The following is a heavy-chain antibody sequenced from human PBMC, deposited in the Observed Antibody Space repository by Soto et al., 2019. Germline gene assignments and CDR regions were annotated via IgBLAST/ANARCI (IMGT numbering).Heavy chain of an antibody. D-gene: IGHD2-2*01. V-gene: IGHV1-18*01. CDR1: GYTFTSYG. CDR2: ISAYNGNT. CDR3: ARDGDIVVVPAAMRSNWFDP. Sequence: QVQLVQSGAEVKKPGASVKVSCKASGYTFTSYGISWVRQAPGQGLEWMGWISAYNGNTNYAQKLQGRVTMTPDTSTSTAYMELRSLRSDDTAVYYCARDGDIVVVPAAMRSNWFDPWGQGTLVTVSS. J-gene: IGHJ5*02.